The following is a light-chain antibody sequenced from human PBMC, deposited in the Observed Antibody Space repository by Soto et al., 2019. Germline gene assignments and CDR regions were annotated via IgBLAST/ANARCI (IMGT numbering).Light chain of an antibody. J-gene: IGLJ1*01. CDR2: EVT. V-gene: IGLV2-18*02. Sequence: ALTQPPSVSGSPGQSVTISCTGTSSDVGSYNRVSWYQQPPGTAPKLIIYEVTNRPSGVPDRFSGSKSANTASLTISGPQAEDEADYYCSSHTSSSTYVFGTGTKVTV. CDR1: SSDVGSYNR. CDR3: SSHTSSSTYV.